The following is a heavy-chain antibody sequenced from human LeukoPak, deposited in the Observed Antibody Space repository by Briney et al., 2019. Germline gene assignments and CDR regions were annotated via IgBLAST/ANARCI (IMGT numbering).Heavy chain of an antibody. CDR1: GFTFSSYG. CDR2: IWYDGSNK. V-gene: IGHV3-33*06. CDR3: AKDNSQLYSSSWHH. J-gene: IGHJ5*02. D-gene: IGHD6-13*01. Sequence: GGSLRLSCAASGFTFSSYGMHWVRQAPGKGLEWVAVIWYDGSNKYYADSVKGRFTISRDNSKNTLCLQMNSLRAEDTAVYYCAKDNSQLYSSSWHHWGQGTLVTVSS.